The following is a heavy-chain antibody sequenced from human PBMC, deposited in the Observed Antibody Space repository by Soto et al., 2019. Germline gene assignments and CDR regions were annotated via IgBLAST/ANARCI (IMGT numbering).Heavy chain of an antibody. J-gene: IGHJ6*03. Sequence: ASVKVSCKASGYTFTSYDINWVRQATGQGLEWMGWMNPNSDNTGYAQKFQGRVTMTRNTSISTAYMELSSLRSEDTAVYYCARFLRAAGITFYYYYYMDVWGKGTTVTVSS. V-gene: IGHV1-8*01. CDR3: ARFLRAAGITFYYYYYMDV. CDR1: GYTFTSYD. D-gene: IGHD6-13*01. CDR2: MNPNSDNT.